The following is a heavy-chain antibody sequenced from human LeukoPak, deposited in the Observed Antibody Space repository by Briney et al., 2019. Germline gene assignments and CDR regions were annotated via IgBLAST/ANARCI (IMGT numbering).Heavy chain of an antibody. V-gene: IGHV1-18*01. Sequence: GASVKVSCKASGSTFISYGISWVRQAPGQGLEWMGWISAYNGNTNYAQKLQGRVTMTTDTSTSTAYMELRSLRSDDTAVYYCARDKDCSGGSCYSRYFDYWGQGTLVTVSS. CDR3: ARDKDCSGGSCYSRYFDY. CDR1: GSTFISYG. CDR2: ISAYNGNT. J-gene: IGHJ4*02. D-gene: IGHD2-15*01.